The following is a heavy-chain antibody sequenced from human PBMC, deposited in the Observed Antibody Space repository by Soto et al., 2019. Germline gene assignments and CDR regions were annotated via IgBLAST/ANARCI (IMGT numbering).Heavy chain of an antibody. J-gene: IGHJ4*02. CDR2: IRWNTDII. Sequence: EVQLVESVGGLVQPGRSLRLSCAASGFNFEDFALHWVRQAPGKGLEWVSGIRWNTDIIGYADSVKGRFTISRDNANNFLYLEMNRLRTEDTALYYCAKESTVAPPYFDSWGQGTLVTVSS. CDR1: GFNFEDFA. CDR3: AKESTVAPPYFDS. V-gene: IGHV3-9*01. D-gene: IGHD4-17*01.